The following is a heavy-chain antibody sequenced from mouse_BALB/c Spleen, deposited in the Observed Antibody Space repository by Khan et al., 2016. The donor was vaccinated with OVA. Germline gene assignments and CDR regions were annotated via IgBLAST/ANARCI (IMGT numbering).Heavy chain of an antibody. V-gene: IGHV1-53*01. CDR2: INPGNGGT. D-gene: IGHD2-4*01. J-gene: IGHJ2*01. CDR1: GYSFTKYY. Sequence: QVQLQQPGAELVRPGASVRLSCKASGYSFTKYYIYWVKQRPGQGLEWVGGINPGNGGTHFNERFKNKATMTVDKSSSTAYMQVSSLTSEDPAVLCCSRSGYDDYEGFDYWGQGTTLTVSS. CDR3: SRSGYDDYEGFDY.